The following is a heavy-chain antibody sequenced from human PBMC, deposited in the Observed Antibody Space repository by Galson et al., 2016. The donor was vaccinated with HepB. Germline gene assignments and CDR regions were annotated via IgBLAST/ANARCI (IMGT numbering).Heavy chain of an antibody. Sequence: SLRLSCAASGFTFSSYSMNWVRQAPGKGLEWVSYISSISSTIYYADSVKGRFTISRDNAKNSLSLQMNSLRAEDTDVYYCVKDGPANGWSDFEYWGQGSLVTVSS. V-gene: IGHV3-48*01. CDR1: GFTFSSYS. CDR2: ISSISSTI. CDR3: VKDGPANGWSDFEY. D-gene: IGHD6-19*01. J-gene: IGHJ4*02.